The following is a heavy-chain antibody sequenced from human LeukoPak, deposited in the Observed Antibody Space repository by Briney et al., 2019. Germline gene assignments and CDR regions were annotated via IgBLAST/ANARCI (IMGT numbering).Heavy chain of an antibody. V-gene: IGHV1-2*02. D-gene: IGHD3-10*01. Sequence: ASVKVSCKASGYTFTGYYMHWVRQAPGQGLEWMGWINPNSGGTNYAQKFQGRVTITRDTSISTAYMELGRLRSDDTGVYYCARSPYYGSGSYTIYYYGMDVWGQGTTVTVSS. J-gene: IGHJ6*02. CDR2: INPNSGGT. CDR1: GYTFTGYY. CDR3: ARSPYYGSGSYTIYYYGMDV.